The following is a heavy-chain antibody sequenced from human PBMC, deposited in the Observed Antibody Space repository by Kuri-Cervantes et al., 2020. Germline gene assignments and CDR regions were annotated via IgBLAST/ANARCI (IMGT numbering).Heavy chain of an antibody. CDR2: ISPSNGDT. CDR3: ARDRITVSGLDY. CDR1: GYTFTSYA. J-gene: IGHJ4*02. V-gene: IGHV1-18*01. D-gene: IGHD6-19*01. Sequence: ASVKVSCKASGYTFTSYAMNWVRQAPGQGLEWLGWISPSNGDTNYAQKFQGRVTMTTDTSTSTAYMELTSLRSDDTAVYFCARDRITVSGLDYWGQGTRVTVSS.